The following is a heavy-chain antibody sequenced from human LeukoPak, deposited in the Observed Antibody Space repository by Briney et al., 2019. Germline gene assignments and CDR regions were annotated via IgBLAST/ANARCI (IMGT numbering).Heavy chain of an antibody. D-gene: IGHD3-16*01. CDR1: GFTFSSYE. CDR3: ARDPLYDYVWGTNDY. Sequence: GGSLRLSCAASGFTFSSYEMNWVRQAPGKGLEWVSYISSSGSTIYYADSVKGRFPISRDNAKNSLYLQMNSLRAEDTAVYYCARDPLYDYVWGTNDYWGQGTLVTVSS. J-gene: IGHJ4*02. CDR2: ISSSGSTI. V-gene: IGHV3-48*03.